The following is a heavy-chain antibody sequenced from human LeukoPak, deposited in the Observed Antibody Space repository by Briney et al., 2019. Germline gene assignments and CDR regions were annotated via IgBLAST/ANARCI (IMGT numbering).Heavy chain of an antibody. J-gene: IGHJ4*02. CDR2: ISPSGDIT. V-gene: IGHV3-23*01. Sequence: GGSLRLSCAASGLNFSNNAMTWVRQAPGKGLEWVSGISPSGDITYYADSVKGRFTISRDNSKNTLYLEVISLAAEDTAVYYCAKDDAWLRFGEWSQGTLVTVSS. CDR3: AKDDAWLRFGE. CDR1: GLNFSNNA. D-gene: IGHD5-12*01.